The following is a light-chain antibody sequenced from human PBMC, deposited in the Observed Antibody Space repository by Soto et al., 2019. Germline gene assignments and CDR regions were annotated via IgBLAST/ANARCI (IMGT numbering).Light chain of an antibody. V-gene: IGKV1-5*01. CDR2: DAS. CDR3: QQYNSYSPYT. Sequence: DIQMTQSPSTLSASVGDRVTITCRASQSISSWLAWYQQKPGKAPKLLIYDASILESGVPSRFSGSGSGTEFTLTISSLQPDDSATYYCQQYNSYSPYTFGQGTKLEIK. CDR1: QSISSW. J-gene: IGKJ2*01.